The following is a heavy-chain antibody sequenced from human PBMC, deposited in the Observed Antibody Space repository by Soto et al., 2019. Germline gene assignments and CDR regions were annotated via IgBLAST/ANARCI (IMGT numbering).Heavy chain of an antibody. V-gene: IGHV1-2*04. CDR2: INPNSGGT. Sequence: ASVKVSCKASGYTFTGYYMHWVRQAPGQGLEWMGWINPNSGGTNYAQKFQGWVTMTRDTSISTAYMELSRLRSEDTAVYYCARLSWYSSVDLNWFDPLGQGTLVTVSS. CDR3: ARLSWYSSVDLNWFDP. J-gene: IGHJ5*02. D-gene: IGHD6-25*01. CDR1: GYTFTGYY.